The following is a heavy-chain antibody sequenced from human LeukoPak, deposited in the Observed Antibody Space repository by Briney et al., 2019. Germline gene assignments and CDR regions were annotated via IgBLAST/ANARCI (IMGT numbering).Heavy chain of an antibody. V-gene: IGHV3-20*04. CDR1: GFTFDDYG. J-gene: IGHJ4*02. CDR2: INWNGGST. D-gene: IGHD3-9*01. Sequence: PGGSLRLSCAASGFTFDDYGMSWVRHAPGKGLEWVSGINWNGGSTGYADSVKGRFTISRDNAKNSLYLQMNSLRAEDTALYYCARARDILTRPPLQDYWGQGTLVTVSS. CDR3: ARARDILTRPPLQDY.